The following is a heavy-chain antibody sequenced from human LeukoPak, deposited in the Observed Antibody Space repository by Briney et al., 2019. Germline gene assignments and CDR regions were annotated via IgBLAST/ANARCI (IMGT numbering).Heavy chain of an antibody. CDR3: ARGGREYDSSGYKVY. V-gene: IGHV1-8*01. J-gene: IGHJ4*02. CDR1: GYTFTGYD. CDR2: MNPNSGNT. Sequence: GASVKVSCKASGYTFTGYDINWVRQATGQGLEGIGWMNPNSGNTGYAQKFQGRVTMTRNTSISTAYMELSSLRSEDTAVYYCARGGREYDSSGYKVYWGKGTLVTVSS. D-gene: IGHD3-22*01.